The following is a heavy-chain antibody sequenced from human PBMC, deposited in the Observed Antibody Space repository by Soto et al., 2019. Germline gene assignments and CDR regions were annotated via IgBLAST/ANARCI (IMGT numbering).Heavy chain of an antibody. CDR1: GFTFSSYG. CDR2: ISYDGSNK. V-gene: IGHV3-30*18. D-gene: IGHD3-3*01. Sequence: TGGSLRLSCAASGFTFSSYGMHWVRQAPGKGLEWVAVISYDGSNKYYADSVKGRFTISRDNSKNTLYLQMNSLRAEDTAVYYCAKDITYYDFWSGYYTGYAPTIYYYYYGMDVWGQGTTVTVSS. CDR3: AKDITYYDFWSGYYTGYAPTIYYYYYGMDV. J-gene: IGHJ6*02.